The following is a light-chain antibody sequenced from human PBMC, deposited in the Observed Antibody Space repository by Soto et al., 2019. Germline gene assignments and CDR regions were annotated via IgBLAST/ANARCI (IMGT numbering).Light chain of an antibody. CDR3: QQYTAWPLT. V-gene: IGKV3-20*01. J-gene: IGKJ1*01. CDR1: QSVTSNY. CDR2: GIS. Sequence: EVVMTQSPATLSVSPGEGATLSCRVSQSVTSNYLAWYQQKPGKAPRLLIHGISNSATGVPDRFSGSGSWTDFTLTISRLEPEDFAVYYCQQYTAWPLTFGQGTKVDI.